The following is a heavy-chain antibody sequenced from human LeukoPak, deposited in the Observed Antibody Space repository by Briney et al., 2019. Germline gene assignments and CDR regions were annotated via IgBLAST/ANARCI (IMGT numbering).Heavy chain of an antibody. CDR3: ARGESGYSGYDLFQALDAFDI. CDR2: INPSGGST. Sequence: GASVKVSCTASGYTFTSYYMHWVRQAPGQGLEWMGIINPSGGSTSYAQKFQGRVTMTRDTSTSTVYMELSSLRSEDTAVYYCARGESGYSGYDLFQALDAFDIWGQGTMVTVSS. CDR1: GYTFTSYY. V-gene: IGHV1-46*01. J-gene: IGHJ3*02. D-gene: IGHD5-12*01.